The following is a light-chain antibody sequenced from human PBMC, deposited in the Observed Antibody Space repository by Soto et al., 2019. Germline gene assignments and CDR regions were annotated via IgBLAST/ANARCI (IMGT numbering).Light chain of an antibody. CDR3: QQYASSVVT. V-gene: IGKV3-20*01. CDR1: QSVTSNY. CDR2: GAS. J-gene: IGKJ4*01. Sequence: EIVLTQSPGTLSLSPGERATLSCRVSQSVTSNYLAWYQQKPGQTPRLLIYGASNRATGIPDRFTGSGSGTDFTLTISRLEPEDFAVFYCQQYASSVVTFGGGTKVEIK.